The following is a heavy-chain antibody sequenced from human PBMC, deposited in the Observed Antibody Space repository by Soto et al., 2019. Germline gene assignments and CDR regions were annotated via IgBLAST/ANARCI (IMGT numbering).Heavy chain of an antibody. CDR3: ARVKSSSGVLNGVPDY. V-gene: IGHV4-39*01. D-gene: IGHD6-19*01. CDR1: GGSISSSSYY. CDR2: IYYSGST. J-gene: IGHJ4*02. Sequence: SETLSLTCTVSGGSISSSSYYWGWIRQPPGKGLEWIGSIYYSGSTYYNPSLKSRVTISVDTSKNQFSLKLSSVTAADTAVYYCARVKSSSGVLNGVPDYWGQGTLVTVSS.